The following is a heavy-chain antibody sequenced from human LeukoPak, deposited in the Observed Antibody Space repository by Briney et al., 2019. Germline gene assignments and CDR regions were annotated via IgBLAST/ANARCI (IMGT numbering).Heavy chain of an antibody. V-gene: IGHV3-21*01. D-gene: IGHD3-9*01. CDR2: ISSSSSYI. CDR3: ARDLTGMDV. J-gene: IGHJ6*02. CDR1: GFTFSSYS. Sequence: GGSLRLSCAAPGFTFSSYSMNWVRQAPGKGLEWVSSISSSSSYIYYPDSVKGRFTISRDNAKNSLYLQMNSLRAEDTAVYYCARDLTGMDVWGQGTTVTVSS.